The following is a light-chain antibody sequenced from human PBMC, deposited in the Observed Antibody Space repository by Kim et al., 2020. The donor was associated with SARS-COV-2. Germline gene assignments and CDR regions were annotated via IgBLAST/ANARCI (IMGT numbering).Light chain of an antibody. CDR3: QQRSNWPYT. CDR2: DAS. CDR1: RWVSSY. J-gene: IGKJ2*01. V-gene: IGKV3-11*01. Sequence: PGTGTTPSGASRRWVSSYFAWFQPRPGQAPRLLSYDASHGATGIPARFSGSGSGTDFTLTISSLEPEDFAVYYCQQRSNWPYTFGQGTKLEI.